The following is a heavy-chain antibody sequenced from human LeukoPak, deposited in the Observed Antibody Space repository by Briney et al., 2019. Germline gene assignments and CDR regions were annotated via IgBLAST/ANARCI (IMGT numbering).Heavy chain of an antibody. CDR1: GGSVGSYY. Sequence: PSETLSLTCSVSGGSVGSYYWSWVRQPPGKGLEWIGYIPYSGDTKYNPSLKSRLSMSVDTSKNQCSLMLTSVTAADTAVYYCARGSGWYPHWGQGTLVTVSS. D-gene: IGHD6-19*01. CDR2: IPYSGDT. J-gene: IGHJ1*01. CDR3: ARGSGWYPH. V-gene: IGHV4-59*02.